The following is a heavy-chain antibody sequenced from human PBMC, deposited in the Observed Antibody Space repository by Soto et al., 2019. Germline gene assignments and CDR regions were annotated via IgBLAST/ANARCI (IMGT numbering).Heavy chain of an antibody. D-gene: IGHD3-3*01. CDR3: ARGSGRTGDFWSGYYKEYYFDY. V-gene: IGHV1-8*01. J-gene: IGHJ4*02. CDR2: MNPNSGNT. Sequence: ASVKVSCKASGYTFTSYDMKWVRQATGQGLEWMGWMNPNSGNTGYAQKFQGRVTMTRNTSISTAYMELSSLRSEDTAVYYCARGSGRTGDFWSGYYKEYYFDYWGQGTLVTVSS. CDR1: GYTFTSYD.